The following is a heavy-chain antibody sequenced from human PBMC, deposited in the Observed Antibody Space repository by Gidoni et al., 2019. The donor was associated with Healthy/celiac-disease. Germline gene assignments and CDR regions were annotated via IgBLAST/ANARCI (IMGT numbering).Heavy chain of an antibody. V-gene: IGHV3-30*18. D-gene: IGHD6-6*01. CDR2: ISYDGSNK. CDR1: GFTFRSYG. CDR3: AKDGAYSSSYYFDY. Sequence: VQLVESGGGVVQLGRSLRLSCAASGFTFRSYGMHWVRQAPGKGLEWVAVISYDGSNKYYADSVKGRFTISRDNSKNTLYLQMNSLRAEDTAVYYCAKDGAYSSSYYFDYWGQGTLVTVSS. J-gene: IGHJ4*02.